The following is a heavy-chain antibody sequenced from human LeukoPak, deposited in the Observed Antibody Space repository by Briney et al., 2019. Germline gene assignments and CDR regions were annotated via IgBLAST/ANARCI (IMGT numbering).Heavy chain of an antibody. CDR2: IYPGDSDS. CDR1: GYSFTTYW. CDR3: ARQNAEVSYFDY. D-gene: IGHD1-1*01. Sequence: GESLKISCQVSGYSFTTYWIGWVRQMPGKGLEWMAIIYPGDSDSRYGPSFQGQVTISADKSISTAYLQWSSLKASDTAMYYCARQNAEVSYFDYWGQGTLVTVSS. J-gene: IGHJ4*02. V-gene: IGHV5-51*01.